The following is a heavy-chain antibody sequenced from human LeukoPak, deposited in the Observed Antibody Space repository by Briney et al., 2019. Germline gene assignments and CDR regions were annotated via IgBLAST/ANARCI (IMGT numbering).Heavy chain of an antibody. CDR1: GFTFTSFG. D-gene: IGHD5-12*01. CDR3: ARRSGYDRRAGTLDI. V-gene: IGHV1-18*01. CDR2: ICGYNGDT. J-gene: IGHJ3*02. Sequence: ASVKVSCKASGFTFTSFGFSWVRQAPGQGLEWVGWICGYNGDTSHDQKFQGRVTISTDTSTNTAYMDLRNLTSDDTAVYYCARRSGYDRRAGTLDIWGQGTMVTVSS.